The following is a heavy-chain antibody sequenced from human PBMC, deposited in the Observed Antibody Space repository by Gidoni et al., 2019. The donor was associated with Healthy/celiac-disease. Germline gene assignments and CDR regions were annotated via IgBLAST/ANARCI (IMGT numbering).Heavy chain of an antibody. D-gene: IGHD2-21*02. V-gene: IGHV3-21*01. Sequence: EVQLVESGGGLVKPGGSLRLYWAASGLTFSSYSMNWVRQAPGKGLEWVSSISSSSSYIYYADSVKGRFTISRDNAKNSLYLQMNSLRAEDTAVYYCARDEDVVVTAISGSCFDLCGRGTLVTVSS. CDR3: ARDEDVVVTAISGSCFDL. CDR1: GLTFSSYS. J-gene: IGHJ2*01. CDR2: ISSSSSYI.